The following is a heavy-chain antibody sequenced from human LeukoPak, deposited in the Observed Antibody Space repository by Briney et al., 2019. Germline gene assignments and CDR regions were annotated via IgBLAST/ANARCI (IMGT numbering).Heavy chain of an antibody. D-gene: IGHD6-19*01. Sequence: GASVEVSCQASGYTFPSYDINWVRQATGQGLEWMGWLKPNSGNTGYAQKFQGRVTMTRNTSISTAYMELSSLRSEDTAVYYCARGLRASSGWFHNYYYYYMDVWGKGTTVTVSS. J-gene: IGHJ6*03. CDR2: LKPNSGNT. CDR1: GYTFPSYD. V-gene: IGHV1-8*01. CDR3: ARGLRASSGWFHNYYYYYMDV.